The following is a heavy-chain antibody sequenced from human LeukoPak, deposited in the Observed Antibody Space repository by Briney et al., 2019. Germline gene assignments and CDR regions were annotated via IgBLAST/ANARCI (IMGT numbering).Heavy chain of an antibody. CDR2: ISPSGGST. D-gene: IGHD6-13*01. CDR1: GYTFTSNY. CDR3: ARWYLRRPFDY. V-gene: IGHV1-46*01. J-gene: IGHJ4*02. Sequence: ASVKVSCKAFGYTFTSNYMHWVRQAPGQGPEWMGVISPSGGSTTYAQKFQGRVTLTRDMSTSTDYLELSSLRSDDTAVYYCARWYLRRPFDYWGQGTLVTVSS.